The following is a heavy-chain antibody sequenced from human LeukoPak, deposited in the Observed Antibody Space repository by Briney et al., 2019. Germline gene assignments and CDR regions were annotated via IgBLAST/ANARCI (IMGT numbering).Heavy chain of an antibody. CDR1: GYTFTSYD. CDR3: ARASHGDYLDF. CDR2: MNPNSGNT. Sequence: ASVKVSCKASGYTFTSYDINWVRQATGQGLEWMGWMNPNSGNTDYAHKFQGRVTLTRSTSISTAYMELSSLRSDDTAVYYCARASHGDYLDFWGQGTLVTVSS. J-gene: IGHJ4*02. D-gene: IGHD4-17*01. V-gene: IGHV1-8*01.